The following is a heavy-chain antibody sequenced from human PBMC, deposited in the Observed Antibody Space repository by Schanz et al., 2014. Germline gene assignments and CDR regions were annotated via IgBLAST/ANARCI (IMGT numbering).Heavy chain of an antibody. CDR2: ISSGGTTT. CDR3: AASSGWHPSTDY. D-gene: IGHD6-19*01. J-gene: IGHJ4*02. Sequence: QVQLVESGGGLVQPGGSLRLSCAASGFIFSDYYMAWIRQAPGKGPEYVSYISSGGTTTYYADSVKGRFTISRDNAKSSLYLQMNSLRVEDTAVYYCAASSGWHPSTDYWGQGTLVTVSS. V-gene: IGHV3-11*01. CDR1: GFIFSDYY.